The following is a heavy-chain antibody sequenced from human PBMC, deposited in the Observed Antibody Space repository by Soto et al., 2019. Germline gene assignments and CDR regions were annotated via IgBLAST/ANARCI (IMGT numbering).Heavy chain of an antibody. J-gene: IGHJ6*02. CDR3: ARPSRYYDFWSGPFGMDV. CDR2: IYPGDSDT. V-gene: IGHV5-51*01. D-gene: IGHD3-3*01. Sequence: GESLKISCKGSGYSFTSYWIGWVRQMPGKGLEWMGIIYPGDSDTRYSPSFQGQVTISADKSISTAYLQWSSLKASDTAMYYCARPSRYYDFWSGPFGMDVWGQGTTVTVSS. CDR1: GYSFTSYW.